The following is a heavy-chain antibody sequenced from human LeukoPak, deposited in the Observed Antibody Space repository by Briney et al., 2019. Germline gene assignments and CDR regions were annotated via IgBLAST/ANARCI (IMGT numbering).Heavy chain of an antibody. Sequence: GESLKISCKGSGYSFSSYWIGWARQMPGKGLEWMGIIYSGDSDTRYSPSFQGQVTISADKSISTAYLLWSSLKASDTAMYYCARQTRSITARDFDYWGQGTLVTVSS. J-gene: IGHJ4*02. CDR2: IYSGDSDT. CDR1: GYSFSSYW. D-gene: IGHD6-6*01. V-gene: IGHV5-51*01. CDR3: ARQTRSITARDFDY.